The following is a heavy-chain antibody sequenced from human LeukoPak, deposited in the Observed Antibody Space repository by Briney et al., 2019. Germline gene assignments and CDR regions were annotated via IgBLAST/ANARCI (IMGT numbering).Heavy chain of an antibody. J-gene: IGHJ5*02. D-gene: IGHD3-10*01. CDR3: ARNKSYGSGRRGWFDP. Sequence: SETPSLTCAVYGGSFSGYYWSWIRQPPGKGLEWIGEINHSGSTNYNPSLKSRVTISVDTSKNQFSLKLSSVTAADTAVYYCARNKSYGSGRRGWFDPWGQGNLVTVSS. CDR1: GGSFSGYY. V-gene: IGHV4-34*01. CDR2: INHSGST.